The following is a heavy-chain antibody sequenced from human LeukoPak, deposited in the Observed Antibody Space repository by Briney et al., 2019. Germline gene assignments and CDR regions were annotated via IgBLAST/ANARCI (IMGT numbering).Heavy chain of an antibody. D-gene: IGHD6-19*01. CDR1: GYTLTELS. CDR2: FDPEDGET. CDR3: ATASQVGGWYWRPWFDP. V-gene: IGHV1-24*01. Sequence: VASVKVSCKVSGYTLTELSMHWVRQAPGKGLEWMGGFDPEDGETIYAQKFQGRVTMTEDTSTDTAYMELSSLRSEDTAVYYCATASQVGGWYWRPWFDPWGQGTLVTVSS. J-gene: IGHJ5*02.